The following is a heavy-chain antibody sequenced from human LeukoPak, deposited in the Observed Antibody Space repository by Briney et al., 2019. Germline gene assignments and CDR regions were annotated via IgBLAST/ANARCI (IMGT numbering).Heavy chain of an antibody. Sequence: SETLSLTCTVSGGSVSSGSYYWSWIRQPPGKVLEWIGHIYHTGSTYYNPSLKSRVTISLDTSKNQFSLKPTSVSAADTAVYYCARYVRTINVLTGYYRPYYFDYWGQGTLVTVSS. J-gene: IGHJ4*02. D-gene: IGHD3-9*01. CDR2: IYHTGST. CDR3: ARYVRTINVLTGYYRPYYFDY. V-gene: IGHV4-61*01. CDR1: GGSVSSGSYY.